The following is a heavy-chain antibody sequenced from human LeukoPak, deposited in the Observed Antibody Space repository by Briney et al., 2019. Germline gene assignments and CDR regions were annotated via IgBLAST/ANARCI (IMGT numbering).Heavy chain of an antibody. Sequence: ASVKVSCKASDYTFTNYGINWVRQAPGQGLEWMGWISAYNGDTNYVQQLQGRVTMTTDTSTSTAYMELRSLRSDDTAVYYCARAGLNYYMDVWGKGTTVTVSS. CDR3: ARAGLNYYMDV. V-gene: IGHV1-18*01. D-gene: IGHD6-19*01. J-gene: IGHJ6*03. CDR2: ISAYNGDT. CDR1: DYTFTNYG.